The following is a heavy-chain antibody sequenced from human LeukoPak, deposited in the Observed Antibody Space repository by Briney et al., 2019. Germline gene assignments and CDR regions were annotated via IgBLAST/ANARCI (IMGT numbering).Heavy chain of an antibody. Sequence: SQTLSLTCTVSGGSISSGDYYWSWIRQPPGKGLEWIGYIYYSGSTYYNPSLKSRVTISVDTSKNQFSLKLSSVTAADTAVYYCARLGDYYYYYMDVWGKGTTVTVSS. J-gene: IGHJ6*03. CDR2: IYYSGST. CDR1: GGSISSGDYY. V-gene: IGHV4-30-4*08. CDR3: ARLGDYYYYYMDV.